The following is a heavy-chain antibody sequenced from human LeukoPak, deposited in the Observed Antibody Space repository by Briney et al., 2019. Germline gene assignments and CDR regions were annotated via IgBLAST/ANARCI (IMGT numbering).Heavy chain of an antibody. D-gene: IGHD1-26*01. Sequence: EASVKVSCKASGYTFTSHDINWVRQATGQGLEWMGWMNPNSGNTGYAQKFQGRVTITRNTSISTAYMELSSLRSEDTAVYYCARAYSGSYNGGYWGQGTLVTVSS. CDR1: GYTFTSHD. CDR2: MNPNSGNT. V-gene: IGHV1-8*03. CDR3: ARAYSGSYNGGY. J-gene: IGHJ4*02.